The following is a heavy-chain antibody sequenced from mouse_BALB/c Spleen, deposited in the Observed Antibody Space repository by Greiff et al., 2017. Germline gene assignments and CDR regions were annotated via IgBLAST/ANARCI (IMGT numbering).Heavy chain of an antibody. CDR3: ARWEIGYYGSSYEWYFDV. Sequence: EVQLQQSGPELVKPGASVKISCKTSGYTFTEYTMHWVKQSHGKSLEWIGGINPNNGGTSYNQKFKGKATLTVDKSSSTAYMELRSLTSEDSAVYYCARWEIGYYGSSYEWYFDVWGAGTTVTVSS. D-gene: IGHD1-1*01. CDR1: GYTFTEYT. V-gene: IGHV1-18*01. J-gene: IGHJ1*01. CDR2: INPNNGGT.